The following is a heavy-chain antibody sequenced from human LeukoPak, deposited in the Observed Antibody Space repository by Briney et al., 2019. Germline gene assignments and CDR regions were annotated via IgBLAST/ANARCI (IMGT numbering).Heavy chain of an antibody. CDR3: AAEGGYIHY. Sequence: SETLSLTCTVSGGSISSYYWSWIRQPPGKGLEWIGYIYYSGSFNYNPSLKSRVTMSLDTSRNQFSLKLNSVTAADSAVYYCAAEGGYIHYWGQGTLVTVSS. CDR2: IYYSGSF. D-gene: IGHD2-15*01. CDR1: GGSISSYY. J-gene: IGHJ4*02. V-gene: IGHV4-59*01.